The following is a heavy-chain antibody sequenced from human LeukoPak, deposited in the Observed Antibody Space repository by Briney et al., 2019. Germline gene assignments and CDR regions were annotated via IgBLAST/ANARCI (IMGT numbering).Heavy chain of an antibody. CDR1: GDSVSSDSAA. V-gene: IGHV6-1*01. Sequence: SQTLSLTCALSGDSVSSDSAAWNGIRQSPSRGLEWLRRTYYRSKWYNDYAVSVKSRITINPDTSKNQFSLQLNSVTPEDTAVYYCAMGSSSGVSYYFDYWGQGTLVTVSS. J-gene: IGHJ4*02. CDR2: TYYRSKWYN. D-gene: IGHD6-6*01. CDR3: AMGSSSGVSYYFDY.